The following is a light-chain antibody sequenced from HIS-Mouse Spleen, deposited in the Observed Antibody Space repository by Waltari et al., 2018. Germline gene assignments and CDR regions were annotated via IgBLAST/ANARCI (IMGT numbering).Light chain of an antibody. CDR2: DVS. V-gene: IGLV2-14*03. J-gene: IGLJ2*01. CDR1: SSDVGGYHY. CDR3: SSYTSSSTLEGVV. Sequence: QSALTQPASVSGSPGQSITIPCTGTSSDVGGYHYVSWYPQHPGKAPKLMIYDVSNRPSGVSNRFSGSKSGNTASLTISGLQAEDEADYYCSSYTSSSTLEGVVFGGGTKLTVL.